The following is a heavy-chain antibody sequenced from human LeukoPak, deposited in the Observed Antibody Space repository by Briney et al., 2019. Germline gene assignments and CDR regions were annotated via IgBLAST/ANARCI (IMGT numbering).Heavy chain of an antibody. D-gene: IGHD3-3*01. J-gene: IGHJ4*02. Sequence: GEALKISCKGSGYSFTSYWIGCGGQMPGKGLEWRGIIYPGDADTRYRPSFQDEVNISPDKSITTAYLQWSSLKASDTAMYSCALFGPYASDYWGQGTLVTVSS. CDR3: ALFGPYASDY. V-gene: IGHV5-51*01. CDR2: IYPGDADT. CDR1: GYSFTSYW.